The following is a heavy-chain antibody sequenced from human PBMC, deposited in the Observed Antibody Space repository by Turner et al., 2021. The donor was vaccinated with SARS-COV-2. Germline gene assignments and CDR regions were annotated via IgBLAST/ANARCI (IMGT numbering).Heavy chain of an antibody. CDR2: INHSGST. D-gene: IGHD6-19*01. CDR3: AGGQQGRVRGLFDY. J-gene: IGHJ4*02. V-gene: IGHV4-34*01. Sequence: QLQPWGAGLFKPSGTLSPTCPVYVGSFSAYYCSWHRQPPGKGLEWIGEINHSGSTNYNPSIKSRVTISVDTSKNQYSLNLSAVAAADTAVYYCAGGQQGRVRGLFDYWGQGTLVTVSS. CDR1: VGSFSAYY.